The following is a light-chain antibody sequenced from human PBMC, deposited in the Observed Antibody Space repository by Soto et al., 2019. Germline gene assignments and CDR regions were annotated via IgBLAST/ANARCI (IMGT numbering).Light chain of an antibody. CDR2: AAS. J-gene: IGKJ2*01. V-gene: IGKV3-20*01. CDR3: KQQGT. Sequence: EIVLTQSPGTLSLSPGERATLSCRASEFLSSSYLVWYQQKPGQAPRLLIYAASRRATGIPDRFSGSGSATEYTLTITTLEPEDFAVYYCKQQGTFGQGTKLEIK. CDR1: EFLSSSY.